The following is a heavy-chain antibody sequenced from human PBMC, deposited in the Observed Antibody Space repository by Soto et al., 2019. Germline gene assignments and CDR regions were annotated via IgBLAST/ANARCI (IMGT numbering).Heavy chain of an antibody. D-gene: IGHD6-19*01. Sequence: EVQLLESGGGLVQPGGSLRLSCAASGFSLTNYDMSWVRQAPGKGLEWVSGTSGSGATTYYADSVRGRFTISRDNSKNTLYLQMDSLSAEDTAAYYCAKVLYTGGSYVSDPWGQGTLVTVSS. V-gene: IGHV3-23*01. CDR1: GFSLTNYD. CDR2: TSGSGATT. CDR3: AKVLYTGGSYVSDP. J-gene: IGHJ5*02.